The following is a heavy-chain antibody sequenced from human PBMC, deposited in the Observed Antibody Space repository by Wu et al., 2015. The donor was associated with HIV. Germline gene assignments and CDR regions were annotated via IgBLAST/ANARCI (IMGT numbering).Heavy chain of an antibody. V-gene: IGHV1-2*02. CDR3: ARDLWDFDVLTGYPRNGAFDL. CDR2: INPNTGSA. Sequence: QAQLVQSGAEVKKPGASVRVSCKASGYTFPDYYIHWARQAPGQGLEWMGWINPNTGSAKYTQTFQGRVTLTTDTSVSTAYMELSGLRSDDTAVYFCARDLWDFDVLTGYPRNGAFDLWGQGTMVSVSS. J-gene: IGHJ3*01. CDR1: GYTFPDYY. D-gene: IGHD3-9*01.